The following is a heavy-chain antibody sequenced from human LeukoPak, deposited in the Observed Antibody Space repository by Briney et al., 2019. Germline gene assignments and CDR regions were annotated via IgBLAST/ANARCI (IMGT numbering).Heavy chain of an antibody. CDR2: ISYDGSNK. V-gene: IGHV3-30*18. Sequence: PGGSLRLSCAASGFTFSSYGMHWVRQAPGKGPEWVAVISYDGSNKYYADSVKGRFTISRDNSKNTLYLQMNSLRAEDTAVYYCAKDPGKPHRGDCSGGSCAGDYWGQGTLVTVSS. D-gene: IGHD2-15*01. CDR3: AKDPGKPHRGDCSGGSCAGDY. CDR1: GFTFSSYG. J-gene: IGHJ4*02.